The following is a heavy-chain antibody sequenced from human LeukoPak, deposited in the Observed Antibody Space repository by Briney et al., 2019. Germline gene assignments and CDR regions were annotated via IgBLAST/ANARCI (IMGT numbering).Heavy chain of an antibody. CDR3: ANLPYNWNEYFDDY. CDR1: GFTFTNYG. J-gene: IGHJ4*02. V-gene: IGHV3-30*02. CDR2: IASDGNYR. Sequence: PGGSLRLSCAASGFTFTNYGMHWGRQAPGKGLEWVAYIASDGNYRDYVDSVRGRFTVSRDNSKNTLYLQMDSLRAEDTAVYYCANLPYNWNEYFDDYWGQGTLVTVSS. D-gene: IGHD1-1*01.